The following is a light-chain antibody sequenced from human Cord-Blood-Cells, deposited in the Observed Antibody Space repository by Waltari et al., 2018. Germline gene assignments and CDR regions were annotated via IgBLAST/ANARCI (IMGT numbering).Light chain of an antibody. V-gene: IGKV1-39*01. CDR2: AAS. CDR1: QSISSY. CDR3: QQSYSTPFT. J-gene: IGKJ3*01. Sequence: DIQMTQSPSSLSASVGDRVTITCRASQSISSYLNWYQQKPGKAPKLLIYAASSLQSGFPSWFSGSGSGTDFTLTISSLQPEDFATYYCQQSYSTPFTFGPGTKVDIK.